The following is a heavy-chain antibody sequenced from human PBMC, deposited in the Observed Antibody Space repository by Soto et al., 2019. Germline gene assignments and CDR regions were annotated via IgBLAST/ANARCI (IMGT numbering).Heavy chain of an antibody. D-gene: IGHD4-4*01. J-gene: IGHJ4*02. CDR1: GGSISSSSYY. CDR2: IYYSGST. V-gene: IGHV4-39*02. CDR3: AREEYSNYGYVFDY. Sequence: KPSETLSLTCTVSGGSISSSSYYWGWIRQPPGKGLEWIGSIYYSGSTYYNPSLKSRVTISVDTSKNQFSLKLSSVTAADTAVYYCAREEYSNYGYVFDYWGQGTLVTVSS.